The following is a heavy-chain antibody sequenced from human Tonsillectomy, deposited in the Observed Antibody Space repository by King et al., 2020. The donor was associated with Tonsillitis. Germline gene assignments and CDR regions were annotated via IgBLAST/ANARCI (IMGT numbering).Heavy chain of an antibody. V-gene: IGHV1-69*01. CDR1: GGNFRSNA. J-gene: IGHJ6*03. CDR3: ARGPHTGIVGVGGIHYFNYMDV. CDR2: IIPIFGTE. D-gene: IGHD1-26*01. Sequence: QLVQSGADVKKPGSSVRVSCKVSGGNFRSNAISWVRQAPGRGLEWMGGIIPIFGTEKYAPKFQGRVTITADQSTSTAYMELSSLRSEDSGVYYCARGPHTGIVGVGGIHYFNYMDVWGKGTTVTVSS.